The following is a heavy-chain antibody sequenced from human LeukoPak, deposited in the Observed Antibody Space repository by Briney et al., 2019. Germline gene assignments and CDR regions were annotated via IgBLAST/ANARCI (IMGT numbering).Heavy chain of an antibody. J-gene: IGHJ4*02. CDR3: AKDQVPLNYYDSSGEVFDY. D-gene: IGHD3-22*01. Sequence: PGGSLRLSCAASGFTFSSYGMHWVRQAPGKGLEWVAFIRYDGSNKYYADSVKGRFTISRDNSKNTLYLQMNSLRAEDTAVYYCAKDQVPLNYYDSSGEVFDYWGQGTLVTVSS. CDR1: GFTFSSYG. CDR2: IRYDGSNK. V-gene: IGHV3-30*02.